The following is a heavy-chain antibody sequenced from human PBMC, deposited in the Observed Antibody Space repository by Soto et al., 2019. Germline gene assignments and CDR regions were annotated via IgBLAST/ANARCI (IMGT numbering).Heavy chain of an antibody. CDR1: KFTFSYYG. Sequence: EGSLRLSCAASKFTFSYYGMHWVRQAPGKGLEWVAVISYEGSNKYYADPVKGRFTISRDNSKNTLYLEMNSLRTEDTAVYYCAKPISISGVIIDAFDVWGQGTMVTVSS. CDR2: ISYEGSNK. J-gene: IGHJ3*01. CDR3: AKPISISGVIIDAFDV. V-gene: IGHV3-30*18. D-gene: IGHD3-3*01.